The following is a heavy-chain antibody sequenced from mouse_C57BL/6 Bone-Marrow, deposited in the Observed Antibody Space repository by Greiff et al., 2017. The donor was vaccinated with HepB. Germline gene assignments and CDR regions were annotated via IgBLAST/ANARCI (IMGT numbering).Heavy chain of an antibody. J-gene: IGHJ1*03. CDR3: ARKVRFGITTDWYFDV. CDR1: GYTFTSYW. Sequence: QVQLKQPGAELVKPGASVKLSCKASGYTFTSYWMHWVKQRPGRGLEWIGRIDPNSGGTKYNEKFKSKATLTLDKPSSTAYMQLSSLTSEDSAVYYCARKVRFGITTDWYFDVWGTGTTVTVSS. CDR2: IDPNSGGT. D-gene: IGHD1-1*01. V-gene: IGHV1-72*01.